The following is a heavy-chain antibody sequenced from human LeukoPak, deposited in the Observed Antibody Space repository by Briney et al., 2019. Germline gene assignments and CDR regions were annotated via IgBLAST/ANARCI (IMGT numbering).Heavy chain of an antibody. D-gene: IGHD2-15*01. V-gene: IGHV3-21*01. J-gene: IGHJ6*03. CDR2: IGSSSSYI. CDR3: ARVVLGYCSGGSCYSGSDTTYYYYYYMDV. CDR1: GFTFSSYS. Sequence: PGGSLRLSCAASGFTFSSYSMNWVRQAPGKGLEWVSSIGSSSSYIYYADSVKGRFTISRDNAKNSLYLQMNSLRAEDTAVYYCARVVLGYCSGGSCYSGSDTTYYYYYYMDVWGKGTTVTVSS.